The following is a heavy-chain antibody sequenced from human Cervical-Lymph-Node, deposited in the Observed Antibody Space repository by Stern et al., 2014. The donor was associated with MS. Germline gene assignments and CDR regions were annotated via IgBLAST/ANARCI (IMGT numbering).Heavy chain of an antibody. D-gene: IGHD7-27*01. V-gene: IGHV1-2*02. CDR1: GYTFTDYY. J-gene: IGHJ6*02. CDR2: INTNSGRT. CDR3: ARRLGRVGDYFYGMDV. Sequence: QMQLVQSGAEVKKPGASVKVSCTGSGYTFTDYYVYWVRQSPGQGLVWMGWINTNSGRTEYAQRFQGRVTLTRDTSISSAYMELSRLTSDDTAVYYCARRLGRVGDYFYGMDVWGQGTTVTVSS.